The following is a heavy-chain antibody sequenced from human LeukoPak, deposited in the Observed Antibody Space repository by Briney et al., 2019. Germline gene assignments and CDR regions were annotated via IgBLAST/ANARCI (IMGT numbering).Heavy chain of an antibody. CDR1: GFTFSSYW. J-gene: IGHJ2*01. CDR2: IKQDGSEK. CDR3: ARDARYDSSGYYVWYFDL. Sequence: TGGSLRLSCAASGFTFSSYWMSWVRQAPGKGLEWVANIKQDGSEKYYVDSVKGRFTISRDNAKNSLYLQMNSLRAEDTAVYYCARDARYDSSGYYVWYFDLWGRGTLVTVSS. V-gene: IGHV3-7*01. D-gene: IGHD3-22*01.